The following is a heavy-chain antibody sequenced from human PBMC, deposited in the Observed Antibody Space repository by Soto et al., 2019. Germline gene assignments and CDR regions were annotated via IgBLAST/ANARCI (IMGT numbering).Heavy chain of an antibody. D-gene: IGHD2-8*01. Sequence: SETLALTCAVYGGSLSGYYWSWIRQPPRKRLEWIGEINHSGSTNYNPSLKSRVTISVDTSKNQCSLRLSSVTDADTAVYYCARFLAPNAGFGVSHKGFESWEKETPVPVAS. CDR2: INHSGST. CDR3: ARFLAPNAGFGVSHKGFES. J-gene: IGHJ5*01. V-gene: IGHV4-34*01. CDR1: GGSLSGYY.